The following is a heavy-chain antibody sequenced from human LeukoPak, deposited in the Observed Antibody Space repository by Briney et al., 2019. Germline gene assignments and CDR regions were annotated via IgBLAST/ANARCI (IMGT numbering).Heavy chain of an antibody. V-gene: IGHV1-18*01. J-gene: IGHJ6*03. CDR1: GYTFTNYG. D-gene: IGHD2-2*01. Sequence: ASVTVSYKASGYTFTNYGISWVGQAPGQGGEWMGWISAYNGNTNYEQKPQGRGNINTDTVKSTAYMEVRRLRAGEPAVYLFETGLQHYYYMDVWGKGTTVTVSS. CDR2: ISAYNGNT. CDR3: ETGLQHYYYMDV.